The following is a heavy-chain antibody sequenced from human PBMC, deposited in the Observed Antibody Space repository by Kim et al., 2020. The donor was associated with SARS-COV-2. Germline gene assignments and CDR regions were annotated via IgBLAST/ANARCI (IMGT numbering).Heavy chain of an antibody. Sequence: SETLSLTCTVSGGSISSSSYYWGWIRQSPGKGLEWIGTIYYSGTTYYNPSLKSRVTISVDTSKNQFSLNLTSVTAADTAVYYCASPGYTSSWANFDYWGQGTLVTVSS. CDR3: ASPGYTSSWANFDY. V-gene: IGHV4-39*01. CDR2: IYYSGTT. D-gene: IGHD6-13*01. J-gene: IGHJ4*02. CDR1: GGSISSSSYY.